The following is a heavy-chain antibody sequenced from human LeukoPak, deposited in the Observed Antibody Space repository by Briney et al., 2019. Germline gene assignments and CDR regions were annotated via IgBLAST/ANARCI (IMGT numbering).Heavy chain of an antibody. CDR2: ISAYNGNT. CDR1: GYTFTSYG. V-gene: IGHV1-18*01. CDR3: ASVAAAGTTYFDY. Sequence: GASVKVSCKASGYTFTSYGISWVRQAPGQGLEWMGWISAYNGNTNYAQKFQGRVTITTDESTSTAYMELSSLRSEDTAVYYCASVAAAGTTYFDYWGQGTLVTVSS. D-gene: IGHD6-13*01. J-gene: IGHJ4*02.